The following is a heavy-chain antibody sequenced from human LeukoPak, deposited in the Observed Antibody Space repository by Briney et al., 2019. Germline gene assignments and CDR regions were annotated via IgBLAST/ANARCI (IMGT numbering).Heavy chain of an antibody. CDR1: GFTFSDYY. J-gene: IGHJ6*02. CDR2: ISRTGDTI. CDR3: AKGGATGRYYYYGMDV. Sequence: GGSLRLSCTASGFTFSDYYMSWVRQAPGKGREGVSYISRTGDTIYYAGSVKGRFTISRDTAKNSLYLQMNSLRAEDTAVYYCAKGGATGRYYYYGMDVWGQGTTVTVSS. D-gene: IGHD1-26*01. V-gene: IGHV3-11*01.